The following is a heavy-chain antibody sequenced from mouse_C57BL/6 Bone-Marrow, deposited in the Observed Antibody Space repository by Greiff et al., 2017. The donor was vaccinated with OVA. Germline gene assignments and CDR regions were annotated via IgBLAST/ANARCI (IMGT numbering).Heavy chain of an antibody. D-gene: IGHD1-1*01. CDR2: IDPNSGGT. J-gene: IGHJ2*01. CDR1: GYTFTSYW. Sequence: VQLKQPGAELVKPGASVKLSCKASGYTFTSYWMHWVKQRPGRGLEWIGRIDPNSGGTKYNEKFKSKATLTVDKPSSTAYMQLSSLTSEDSAVYYCAREPNYYGSSPYYFDYWGQGTTLTVSS. V-gene: IGHV1-72*01. CDR3: AREPNYYGSSPYYFDY.